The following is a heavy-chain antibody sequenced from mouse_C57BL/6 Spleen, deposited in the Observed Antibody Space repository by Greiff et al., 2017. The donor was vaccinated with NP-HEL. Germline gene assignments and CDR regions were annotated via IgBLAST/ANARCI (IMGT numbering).Heavy chain of an antibody. CDR1: GFSLTSYG. CDR2: IWSDGST. V-gene: IGHV2-6-1*01. CDR3: ARHGEVGGPGAMDY. J-gene: IGHJ4*01. D-gene: IGHD1-1*01. Sequence: QVQLKQSGPGLVAPSQSLSITCTVSGFSLTSYGVHWVRQPPGKGLEWLVVIWSDGSTTYNSALKSRLSISKDNSKSQVFLKMNSLQTDDTAMYYCARHGEVGGPGAMDYWGQGTSVTVSS.